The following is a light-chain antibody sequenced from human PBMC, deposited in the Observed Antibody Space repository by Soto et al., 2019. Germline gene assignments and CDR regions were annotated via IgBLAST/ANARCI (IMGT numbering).Light chain of an antibody. CDR3: QQSFSAPRT. Sequence: DIQMTQSPSSLSASVGDRVTITCRASQSISSYLNWYQQKPGKAPKLLIYAASSLRSGVPSRFSGSESGTDFTLTISSLQPDDFATYYCQQSFSAPRTFGQGTKVDI. J-gene: IGKJ1*01. V-gene: IGKV1-39*01. CDR2: AAS. CDR1: QSISSY.